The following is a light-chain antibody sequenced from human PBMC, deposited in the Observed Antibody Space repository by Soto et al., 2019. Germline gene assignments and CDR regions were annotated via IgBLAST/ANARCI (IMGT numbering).Light chain of an antibody. CDR2: EVS. V-gene: IGLV2-14*01. CDR1: SSDVGGYNY. Sequence: QSALTQPASVSGSPGQSITISCTGTSSDVGGYNYVSWYQQHPGKAPKLMIYEVSNRPSGVSNRFSGSNSGNTASLTISGLQAGDEADYYCSSYTSSSTPYVFGTGTKVTVL. J-gene: IGLJ1*01. CDR3: SSYTSSSTPYV.